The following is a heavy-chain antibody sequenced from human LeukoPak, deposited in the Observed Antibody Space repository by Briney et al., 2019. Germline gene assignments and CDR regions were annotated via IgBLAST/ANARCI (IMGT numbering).Heavy chain of an antibody. V-gene: IGHV3-30*19. CDR1: GFIFSGYE. D-gene: IGHD2-2*01. J-gene: IGHJ4*02. CDR3: ARGPFGSCSSPSCYFFDY. CDR2: MSHDGSFE. Sequence: GGSLRLSCAASGFIFSGYEMHWVRQAPGKGLEWVAVMSHDGSFEDYADSVKGRFTISRDNPRNTLYLQINSLRAEDTAVYYCARGPFGSCSSPSCYFFDYWGQGTLVTVSS.